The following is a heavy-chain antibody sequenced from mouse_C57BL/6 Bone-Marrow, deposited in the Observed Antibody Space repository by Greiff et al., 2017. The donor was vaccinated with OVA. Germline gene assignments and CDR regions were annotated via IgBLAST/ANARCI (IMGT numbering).Heavy chain of an antibody. Sequence: EVKLMESGGGLVQPGGSLKLSCAASGFTFSDYGMAWVRQAPRKGPEWVAFLSNLAYSIYYADTVTGRFTISRENAKNTLYLEMGRLRSEDTAMYYCARQGCYYYGSSSYAMDYWGQGTSVTVSS. CDR3: ARQGCYYYGSSSYAMDY. J-gene: IGHJ4*01. CDR1: GFTFSDYG. D-gene: IGHD1-1*01. CDR2: LSNLAYSI. V-gene: IGHV5-15*01.